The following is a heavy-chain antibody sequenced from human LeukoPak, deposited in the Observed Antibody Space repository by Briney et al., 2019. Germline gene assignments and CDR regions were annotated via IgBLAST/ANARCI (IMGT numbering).Heavy chain of an antibody. Sequence: ASVKVSCKASGYTFTSYGISWVRQAPGQGVEWMGWISAYNGNTNYAQKLQGRVTMTTDTSTSTAYMELRSLRSEDTAVYYCATSITMVRGRMEAFDIWGQGTMVTVSS. CDR2: ISAYNGNT. V-gene: IGHV1-18*01. D-gene: IGHD3-10*01. CDR1: GYTFTSYG. CDR3: ATSITMVRGRMEAFDI. J-gene: IGHJ3*02.